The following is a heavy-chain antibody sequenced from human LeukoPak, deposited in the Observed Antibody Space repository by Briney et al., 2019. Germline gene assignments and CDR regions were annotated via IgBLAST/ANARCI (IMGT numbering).Heavy chain of an antibody. V-gene: IGHV3-15*01. D-gene: IGHD2-8*01. CDR1: GFTFRNAW. J-gene: IGHJ4*02. CDR3: TTHGLDY. CDR2: IKSKTDGETT. Sequence: GGSLRLSCAASGFTFRNAWLSWVRQAPGKGLEWVGRIKSKTDGETTDYPAPVKGRFTISRDDSKTTLYLQMSSLKTEDTAVYYCTTHGLDYWGQGTLVTVSS.